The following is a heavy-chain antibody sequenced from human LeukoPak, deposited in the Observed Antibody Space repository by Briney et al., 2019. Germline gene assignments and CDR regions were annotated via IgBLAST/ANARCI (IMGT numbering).Heavy chain of an antibody. D-gene: IGHD3-16*01. CDR2: INPSGGST. Sequence: GASVKVSCKASGYTFTSYYMHWVQQAPGQGLEWMGIINPSGGSTSYAQKFQGRITMTRDTSTSTVYMELSSLRSEDTAVYYCARRLSDAFDIWGQGTMVTVSS. CDR1: GYTFTSYY. J-gene: IGHJ3*02. V-gene: IGHV1-46*01. CDR3: ARRLSDAFDI.